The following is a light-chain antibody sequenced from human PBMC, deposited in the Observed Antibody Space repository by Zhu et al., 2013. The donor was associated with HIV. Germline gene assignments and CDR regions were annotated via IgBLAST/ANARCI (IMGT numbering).Light chain of an antibody. J-gene: IGLJ1*01. CDR3: AAWDASLTTYV. CDR1: SSNIARNY. CDR2: RND. V-gene: IGLV1-47*01. Sequence: QSVLTQPPSASGTPGQRVTISCSGSSSNIARNYVYWYHHLPGTTPKLLIYRNDQRPSGVPDRFSGSKSGTSASLAISGLRSEDEADYYCAAWDASLTTYVFGTGTKVTVL.